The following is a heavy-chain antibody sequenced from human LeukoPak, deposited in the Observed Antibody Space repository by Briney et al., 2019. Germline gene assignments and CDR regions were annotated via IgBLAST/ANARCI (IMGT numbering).Heavy chain of an antibody. J-gene: IGHJ3*02. Sequence: NTGGSLRLSCAVSGFTFSSYSMNWVRQAPGKGLEWVSSISSSSSYIYYADSVKGRFTISRDNAKNSLYLQMNSLRAEDTAVYYCARDTGSSGYSDAFDIWGQGTMVTVSS. CDR3: ARDTGSSGYSDAFDI. D-gene: IGHD3-22*01. V-gene: IGHV3-21*01. CDR1: GFTFSSYS. CDR2: ISSSSSYI.